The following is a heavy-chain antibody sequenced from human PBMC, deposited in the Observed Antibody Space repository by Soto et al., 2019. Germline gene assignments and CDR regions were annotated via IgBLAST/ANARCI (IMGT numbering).Heavy chain of an antibody. V-gene: IGHV4-61*01. CDR1: GGSVSDKTYY. Sequence: SETLSLTCSVSGGSVSDKTYYWSWIRQPPGKRLEWIGYVYYSGTTNYNPSLKSRVTISVDLSKNRFSLRLSSVTTADTALYYCARTTAVPNTLRSRYFFDYWGQGTLVTVS. CDR2: VYYSGTT. CDR3: ARTTAVPNTLRSRYFFDY. D-gene: IGHD4-17*01. J-gene: IGHJ4*02.